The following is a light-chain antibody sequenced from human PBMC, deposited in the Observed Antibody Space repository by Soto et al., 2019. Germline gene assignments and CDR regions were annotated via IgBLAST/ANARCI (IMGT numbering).Light chain of an antibody. V-gene: IGLV2-14*01. CDR1: SSDVGGYNY. CDR3: SSYTSASTRV. J-gene: IGLJ2*01. Sequence: QSALTQPASVSGSPGLSITISCTGTSSDVGGYNYVSWYQQHPGKAPKLIIYEVNDRPSGVSNRFSGSKSGNTASLTISGLQAEDEADYYCSSYTSASTRVFGRGTKLTVL. CDR2: EVN.